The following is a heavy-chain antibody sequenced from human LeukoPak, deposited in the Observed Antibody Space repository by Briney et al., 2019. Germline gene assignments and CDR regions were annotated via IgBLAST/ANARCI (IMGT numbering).Heavy chain of an antibody. Sequence: GGSLRLSCAASGFTFSGYIMNWVRQAPGKGLELVSFIGSSGNTIYYADSVKGRFTVSRDNAKNSLYLQMNSLRAEDTAVYYCARDQWLDYWGQGTLVTVSS. J-gene: IGHJ4*02. CDR2: IGSSGNTI. CDR3: ARDQWLDY. V-gene: IGHV3-48*01. D-gene: IGHD6-19*01. CDR1: GFTFSGYI.